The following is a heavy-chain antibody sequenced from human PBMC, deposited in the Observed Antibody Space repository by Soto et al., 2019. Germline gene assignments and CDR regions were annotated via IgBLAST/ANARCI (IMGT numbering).Heavy chain of an antibody. J-gene: IGHJ4*02. CDR3: VRRKERSGPHYFDA. D-gene: IGHD6-25*01. CDR2: MNPSTGKT. Sequence: ASVKVSCKASGYTFTTCDIHWVRQAPGRGLEGMGWMNPSTGKTGNAQRFQGRVTMTRDTSTSTAYMEVSSLRSEDTGVCYCVRRKERSGPHYFDAWGQGTLVTVSS. CDR1: GYTFTTCD. V-gene: IGHV1-8*02.